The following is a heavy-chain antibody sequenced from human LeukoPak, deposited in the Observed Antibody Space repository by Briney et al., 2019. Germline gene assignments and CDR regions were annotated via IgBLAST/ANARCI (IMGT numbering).Heavy chain of an antibody. Sequence: SETLSLTSAVHGGSFSGYYRSWIRQPPGKGLEWIGYIYYSGRTNYNPSLNSRVTILVDTSKNQFSIKLSSVTAADTGVYYGARTRSGTDYYDSSGYFYFDYWGQGTLVTVSS. V-gene: IGHV4-59*08. D-gene: IGHD3-22*01. CDR3: ARTRSGTDYYDSSGYFYFDY. CDR2: IYYSGRT. CDR1: GGSFSGYY. J-gene: IGHJ4*02.